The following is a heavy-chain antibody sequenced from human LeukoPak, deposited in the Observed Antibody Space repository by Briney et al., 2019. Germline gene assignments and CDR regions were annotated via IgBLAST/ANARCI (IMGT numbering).Heavy chain of an antibody. CDR2: IYTGDSES. Sequence: GESLKISCKGSGYTFSNYWIGWVRQMPGKGLEWMGIIYTGDSESRYSPSFQGQVIISADKSISTAYLQWNSLKASDTAVYYCARRAYSSGHKAYFDYWGQGPVVTVS. CDR1: GYTFSNYW. CDR3: ARRAYSSGHKAYFDY. J-gene: IGHJ4*02. D-gene: IGHD6-19*01. V-gene: IGHV5-51*01.